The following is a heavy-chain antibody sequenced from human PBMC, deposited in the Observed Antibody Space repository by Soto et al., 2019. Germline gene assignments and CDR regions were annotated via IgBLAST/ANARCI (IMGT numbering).Heavy chain of an antibody. D-gene: IGHD3-3*01. CDR3: ARAGGYDFWSGYYGAFDI. J-gene: IGHJ3*02. CDR2: IYHSGST. V-gene: IGHV4-4*02. CDR1: GGSISSSNW. Sequence: STTLSLTCAVSGGSISSSNWWSWVRQPPGKGLEWIGEIYHSGSTNYNPSLKSRVTISVDKSKNQFSLKLSSVTAADTAVYYCARAGGYDFWSGYYGAFDIWGQGTMVT.